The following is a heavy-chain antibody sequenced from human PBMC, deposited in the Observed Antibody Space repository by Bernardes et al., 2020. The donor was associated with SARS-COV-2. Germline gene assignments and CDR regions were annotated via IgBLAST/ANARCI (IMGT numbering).Heavy chain of an antibody. Sequence: QTLSLTCAISGDSVSSNGAVWHWIRQSPSRGLEWLGRTSYRSKWNYDYAVSVKSRITISPDTSKSQFSLELTSVTPEDTAVYYCARGANYAMGVWGQGTTVTVSS. CDR2: TSYRSKWNY. CDR3: ARGANYAMGV. J-gene: IGHJ6*02. V-gene: IGHV6-1*01. CDR1: GDSVSSNGAV.